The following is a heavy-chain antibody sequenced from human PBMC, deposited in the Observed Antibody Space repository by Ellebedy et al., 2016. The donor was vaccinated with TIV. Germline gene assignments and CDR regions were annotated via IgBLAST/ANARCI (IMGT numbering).Heavy chain of an antibody. J-gene: IGHJ4*02. D-gene: IGHD6-13*01. CDR3: ARGDYSSSLDY. V-gene: IGHV4-39*07. CDR2: IYYSGST. Sequence: SETLSLXXTVPGGSISSSSYYWGWIRQPPGKGLEWIGSIYYSGSTYYNPSLKSRVTISVDTSKNQFSLKLSSVTAADTAVYYCARGDYSSSLDYWGQGTLVTVSS. CDR1: GGSISSSSYY.